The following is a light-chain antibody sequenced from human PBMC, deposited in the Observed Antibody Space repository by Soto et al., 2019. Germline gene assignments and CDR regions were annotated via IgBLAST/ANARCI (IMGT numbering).Light chain of an antibody. CDR3: QQYDNLPGLT. Sequence: DIQMTQSPSSLSASVGDRVTITCQASQDISNYLNWYQQKPGKAPKLLIYDASNLETGVPSRFSGSGSGTDFTSTISSPQPEDIATYYCQQYDNLPGLTFGGGTKVEIK. CDR1: QDISNY. J-gene: IGKJ4*01. V-gene: IGKV1-33*01. CDR2: DAS.